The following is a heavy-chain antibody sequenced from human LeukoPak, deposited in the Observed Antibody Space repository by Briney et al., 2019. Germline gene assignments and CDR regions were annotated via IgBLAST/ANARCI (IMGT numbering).Heavy chain of an antibody. CDR2: ISAYNGNT. CDR1: GYTFTNYG. V-gene: IGHV1-18*01. CDR3: ATGANYDYVWGSYRPNWFDP. D-gene: IGHD3-16*02. J-gene: IGHJ5*02. Sequence: PEASVKVSCKASGYTFTNYGISWVRQAPGQGLEWMGWISAYNGNTNYAQKFQGRITMTTDTSTSTAYMELSSLRSEDAAVYYCATGANYDYVWGSYRPNWFDPWGQGTLVTVSS.